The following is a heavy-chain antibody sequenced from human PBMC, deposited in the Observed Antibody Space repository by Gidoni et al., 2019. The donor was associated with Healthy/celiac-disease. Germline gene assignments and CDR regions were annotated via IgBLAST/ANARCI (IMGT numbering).Heavy chain of an antibody. Sequence: QVQLQQWGAGLLKPSETLSLTCAVYGGSFRVYYWCWIRQPPGKGLEWIGEITHSGSTNYNPSRKSRVTISVDTSKNQFSLKLSSVTAADTAVYYCAQRRYSGSYPGSGYFDYWGQGTLVTVSS. CDR3: AQRRYSGSYPGSGYFDY. D-gene: IGHD1-26*01. J-gene: IGHJ4*02. CDR1: GGSFRVYY. V-gene: IGHV4-34*01. CDR2: ITHSGST.